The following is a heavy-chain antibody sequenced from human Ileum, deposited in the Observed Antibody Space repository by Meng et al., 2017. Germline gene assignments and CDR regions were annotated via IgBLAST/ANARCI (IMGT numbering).Heavy chain of an antibody. D-gene: IGHD4-23*01. CDR2: ISHSGST. V-gene: IGHV4-4*02. CDR3: ARHGGYYQGF. CDR1: SGSITSDTY. J-gene: IGHJ4*02. Sequence: QVQLQGAGPGLVKPSGTLSLTCAVSSGSITSDTYWSRVRLPPGKGLEWIGQISHSGSTFYNPSLKSRVTMSVDKSKSQFSLMLTSVTAADTAVYYCARHGGYYQGFWGQGTLVTVSS.